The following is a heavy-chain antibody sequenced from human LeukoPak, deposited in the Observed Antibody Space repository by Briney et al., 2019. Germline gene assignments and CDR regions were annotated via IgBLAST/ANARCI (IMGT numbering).Heavy chain of an antibody. V-gene: IGHV4-34*01. J-gene: IGHJ6*02. CDR3: ARDQPYQLFPPYYYYYGMDV. D-gene: IGHD2-2*01. Sequence: SETLSLTCAVYGGSFSGYYWSWIRQPPGKRLEWVGEINHSGSTNYNPSLKRRVTISVDTSKNQFSLKLSSVTAADTAVYYCARDQPYQLFPPYYYYYGMDVWGQGTTVTVSS. CDR2: INHSGST. CDR1: GGSFSGYY.